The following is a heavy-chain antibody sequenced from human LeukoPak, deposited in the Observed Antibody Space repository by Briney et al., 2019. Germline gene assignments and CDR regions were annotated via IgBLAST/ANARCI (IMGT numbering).Heavy chain of an antibody. CDR1: GGSFSGYY. CDR3: ARGGTIWSGYAYYYYYVDV. V-gene: IGHV4-34*01. CDR2: INHSGST. D-gene: IGHD3-3*01. Sequence: SETLSLTCAVYGGSFSGYYWSWIRQPPGKGLEWIGEINHSGSTNYNPSLKSRVTISVDTSKNQFSLKLSSVTAADTAVYYCARGGTIWSGYAYYYYYVDVWGKGTTVTVSS. J-gene: IGHJ6*03.